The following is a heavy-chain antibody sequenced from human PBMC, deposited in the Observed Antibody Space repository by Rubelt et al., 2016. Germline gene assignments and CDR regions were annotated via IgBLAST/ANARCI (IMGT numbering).Heavy chain of an antibody. CDR3: ARMGNGYLDY. Sequence: QVQLQESGPRLVKPSETLSLTCTVSGGSLRGYYWNWIRQPPGKGLEWIGYIFYSGSTNYNPSLIGRVTISVDTSKNQFSQKLRSGTAADTAVYYCARMGNGYLDYWGLGTLVTVSS. CDR1: GGSLRGYY. J-gene: IGHJ4*02. V-gene: IGHV4-59*08. D-gene: IGHD1-1*01. CDR2: IFYSGST.